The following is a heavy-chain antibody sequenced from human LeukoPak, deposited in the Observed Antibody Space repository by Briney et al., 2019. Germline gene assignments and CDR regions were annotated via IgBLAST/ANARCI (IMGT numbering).Heavy chain of an antibody. V-gene: IGHV3-53*01. J-gene: IGHJ4*02. CDR2: IYSGGST. D-gene: IGHD3-22*01. Sequence: GGSLRLSCAASGFTVSSNYMSWVRQAPGKGLEWVSVIYSGGSTYYADSVKGRFTISRDNSKNTLYLQMNSLRAEDTAVYYCARSYYDSSGFDYWGQGTLVTVSS. CDR3: ARSYYDSSGFDY. CDR1: GFTVSSNY.